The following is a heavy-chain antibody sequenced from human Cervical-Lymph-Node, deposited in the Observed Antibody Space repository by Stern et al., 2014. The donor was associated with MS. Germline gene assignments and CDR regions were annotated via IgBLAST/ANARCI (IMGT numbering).Heavy chain of an antibody. CDR2: INHSGST. V-gene: IGHV4-34*01. D-gene: IGHD5-18*01. J-gene: IGHJ4*02. Sequence: QVQLQQWGAGLLKPSETLSLTCAVYGGSFSGYYWSWIRQPPGKGLEWIGEINHSGSTNSNPSLKSRVTISVDTSKNQFSLKLSSVTAADTAVYYCARSASYGYPGPFYWGQGTLVTVSS. CDR1: GGSFSGYY. CDR3: ARSASYGYPGPFY.